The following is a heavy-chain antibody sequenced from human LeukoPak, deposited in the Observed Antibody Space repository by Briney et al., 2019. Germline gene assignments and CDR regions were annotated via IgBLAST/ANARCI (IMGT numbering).Heavy chain of an antibody. J-gene: IGHJ4*02. CDR1: GGSFSGYY. V-gene: IGHV4-34*01. D-gene: IGHD3-10*01. CDR3: ARHRYYSYFDY. CDR2: INHSGST. Sequence: SETLSLTCAVYGGSFSGYYWSWIRQPPGKGLEWIGEINHSGSTNYNPSLKSRVTISVDTSKNQFSLKLGSVTAADTAVYYCARHRYYSYFDYWGQGTLVTVSS.